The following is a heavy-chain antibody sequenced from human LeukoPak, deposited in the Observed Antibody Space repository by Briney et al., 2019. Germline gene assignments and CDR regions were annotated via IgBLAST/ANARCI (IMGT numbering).Heavy chain of an antibody. CDR2: IYSGGST. CDR1: GFTVSSNY. J-gene: IGHJ4*02. CDR3: ASGRTYRHPFDS. D-gene: IGHD3-16*02. V-gene: IGHV3-53*01. Sequence: GGSLRLSCAASGFTVSSNYMSWVRQAPGKGLEWVSVIYSGGSTYYADSVKGRFTISRDNAKNSLYLQMNSLRAEDTAVYYCASGRTYRHPFDSWGQGALVTVSS.